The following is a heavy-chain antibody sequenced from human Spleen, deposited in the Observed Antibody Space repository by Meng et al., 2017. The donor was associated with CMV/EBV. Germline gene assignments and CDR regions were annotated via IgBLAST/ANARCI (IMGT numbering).Heavy chain of an antibody. V-gene: IGHV4-4*02. J-gene: IGHJ5*02. CDR1: GGSISDPNW. D-gene: IGHD2-21*01. CDR3: ARDICGGDCYLGLDP. Sequence: SGGSISDPNWWTWVRQSPGKHLEWNGEIYHTGSTNYNPSLRSRVTISIDKSRNQFSLRLTSATAADTAVYYCARDICGGDCYLGLDPWGQGTLVTVSS. CDR2: IYHTGST.